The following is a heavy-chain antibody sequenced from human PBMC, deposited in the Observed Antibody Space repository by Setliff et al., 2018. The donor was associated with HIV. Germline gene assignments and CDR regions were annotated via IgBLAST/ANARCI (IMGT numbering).Heavy chain of an antibody. D-gene: IGHD2-15*01. CDR1: GYNFTNYW. CDR3: ARHPPTYCSGGSCYSGNYYYMDV. Sequence: PGESLKISCKGSGYNFTNYWIGWVRQMPGKGLEWMGIIYPSDSDTRYSPSFQGQVTISADKSISTAYLQWSSLKASDTAMYYCARHPPTYCSGGSCYSGNYYYMDVWGKGTTVTVSS. J-gene: IGHJ6*03. CDR2: IYPSDSDT. V-gene: IGHV5-51*01.